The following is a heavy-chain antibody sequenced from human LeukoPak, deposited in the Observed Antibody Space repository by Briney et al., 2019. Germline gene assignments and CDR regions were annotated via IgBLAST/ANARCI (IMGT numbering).Heavy chain of an antibody. D-gene: IGHD3-3*01. CDR1: GFTFSGSA. J-gene: IGHJ4*02. CDR3: TRRGPGYDFWSGCYTIADPNPQNDY. Sequence: GGSLRLSCAASGFTFSGSAMHWVRQASGKGLEWVGRIRSKANSYATAYAASVKGRFTISRDDSKNTAYLQMNSLKTEDTAVYYCTRRGPGYDFWSGCYTIADPNPQNDYWGQGTLVTVSS. V-gene: IGHV3-73*01. CDR2: IRSKANSYAT.